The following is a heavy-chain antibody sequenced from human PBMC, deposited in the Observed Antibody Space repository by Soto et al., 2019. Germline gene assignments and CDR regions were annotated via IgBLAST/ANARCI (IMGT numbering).Heavy chain of an antibody. Sequence: QVQLQESGPGLVKPSETLSLTCTVSSGSISSSYWSWIRQSPGKGLEWIGYIYYSGSTNYNPSLKSRVPISVHTSKTQFSLKVTSVTAADTAVYYCARGDGYYFDYWGQGTLVTVSS. CDR2: IYYSGST. CDR1: SGSISSSY. V-gene: IGHV4-59*08. CDR3: ARGDGYYFDY. J-gene: IGHJ4*02. D-gene: IGHD2-21*02.